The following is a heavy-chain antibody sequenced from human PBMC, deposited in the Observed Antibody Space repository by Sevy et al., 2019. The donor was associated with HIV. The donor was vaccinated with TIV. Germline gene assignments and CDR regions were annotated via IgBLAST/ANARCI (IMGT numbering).Heavy chain of an antibody. V-gene: IGHV3-48*03. CDR3: ARGVQTYDAFDI. CDR1: GFTFSSYE. D-gene: IGHD6-6*01. Sequence: GGSLRLSCAASGFTFSSYEMNWVRQAPGKGLEWVSYISNSGTTISYSDSVKGRFTISRDNARNSLYLQMNSLRVEDTAIYYCARGVQTYDAFDIWGQGTMVTVSS. J-gene: IGHJ3*02. CDR2: ISNSGTTI.